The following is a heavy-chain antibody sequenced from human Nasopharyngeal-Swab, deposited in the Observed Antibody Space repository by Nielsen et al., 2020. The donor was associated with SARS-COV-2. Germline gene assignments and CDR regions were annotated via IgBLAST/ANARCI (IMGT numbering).Heavy chain of an antibody. CDR2: ISYDGSNK. Sequence: GGSLRLSCAASGFTFSSYWMSWVRQAPGKGLEWVAVISYDGSNKYYADSVKGRFTISRDNSKNSLYLQMNSLRAEDTAVYYCARDTIAVAENWFDPWGQGTLVTVSS. CDR3: ARDTIAVAENWFDP. J-gene: IGHJ5*02. V-gene: IGHV3-30*03. D-gene: IGHD6-19*01. CDR1: GFTFSSYW.